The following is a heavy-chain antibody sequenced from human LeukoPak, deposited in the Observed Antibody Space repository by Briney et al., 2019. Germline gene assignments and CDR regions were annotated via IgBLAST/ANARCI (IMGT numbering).Heavy chain of an antibody. CDR3: ARAEYRSIAARPDSLGGY. D-gene: IGHD6-6*01. CDR1: GYTFTSYY. J-gene: IGHJ4*02. Sequence: ASVKDSCKASGYTFTSYYMHWVRQAPGQGLAWMGIINPSGGSTSDEQKFQGRVTMTRDTSTSTVYMELSSLRSEDTAVYYCARAEYRSIAARPDSLGGYWGQGTLVTVSS. V-gene: IGHV1-46*01. CDR2: INPSGGST.